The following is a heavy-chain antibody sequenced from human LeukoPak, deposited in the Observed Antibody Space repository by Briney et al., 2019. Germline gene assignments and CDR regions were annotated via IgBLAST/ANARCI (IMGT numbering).Heavy chain of an antibody. J-gene: IGHJ4*02. Sequence: GGSLRLSCAASGFTFSSYGMHWVRQAPGKGLEWVAVIWYDGSNKYYADSVKGRFTISRDNSKNTLYLQMNSLRAEDTAVYYCARGSYCSSTSCPPNFDYWGQGTLVTVSS. CDR1: GFTFSSYG. V-gene: IGHV3-33*01. CDR2: IWYDGSNK. D-gene: IGHD2-2*01. CDR3: ARGSYCSSTSCPPNFDY.